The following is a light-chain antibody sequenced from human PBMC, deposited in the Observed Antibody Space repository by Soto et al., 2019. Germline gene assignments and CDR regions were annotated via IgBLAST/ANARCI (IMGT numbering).Light chain of an antibody. J-gene: IGKJ1*01. CDR3: HQTHTTPYT. CDR1: QSIRTY. CDR2: GAS. V-gene: IGKV1-39*01. Sequence: DIQMTQSLSSLSASVGDSVTITCRASQSIRTYVNWYQQHPGKAPELLIFGASNLQSGVPSRFGGSGSGTDFTLTISGLQVEDFATYFCHQTHTTPYTFGQGTKVDI.